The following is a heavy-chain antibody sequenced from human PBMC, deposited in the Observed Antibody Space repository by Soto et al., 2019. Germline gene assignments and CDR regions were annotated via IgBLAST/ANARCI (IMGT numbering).Heavy chain of an antibody. CDR2: ISGSGGST. V-gene: IGHV3-23*01. CDR1: GFTFSSYA. Sequence: PGGSLRLSCAASGFTFSSYAMSWVRQAPGKGLEWVSAISGSGGSTYYADSVKGRFTISRDNSKNTLYLQMNSLRAEDTAVYYCAKDIKDCSSGSCRHPPDNWFGPWGRGTLVTVSS. CDR3: AKDIKDCSSGSCRHPPDNWFGP. D-gene: IGHD2-15*01. J-gene: IGHJ5*02.